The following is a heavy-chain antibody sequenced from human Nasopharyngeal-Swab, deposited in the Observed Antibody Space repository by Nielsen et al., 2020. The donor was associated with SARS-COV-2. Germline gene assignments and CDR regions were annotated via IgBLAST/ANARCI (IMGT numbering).Heavy chain of an antibody. CDR2: ISYDGSNK. D-gene: IGHD3-10*01. Sequence: VRQMPGKGLEWVAVISYDGSNKYYADSVKGRFTISRDNSKNTLYLQMNSLRAEDTAVYYCARDGFQLWFGELGSGDAFDIWG. V-gene: IGHV3-30-3*01. J-gene: IGHJ3*02. CDR3: ARDGFQLWFGELGSGDAFDI.